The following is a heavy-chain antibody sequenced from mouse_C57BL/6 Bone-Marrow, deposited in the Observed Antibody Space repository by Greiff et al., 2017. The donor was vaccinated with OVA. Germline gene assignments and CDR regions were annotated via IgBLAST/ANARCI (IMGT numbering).Heavy chain of an antibody. CDR3: APTVVATYWYFDG. V-gene: IGHV1-64*01. D-gene: IGHD1-1*01. J-gene: IGHJ1*03. CDR1: GYTFTSYW. CDR2: IHPNSGST. Sequence: QVQLQQPGAELVKPGASVKLSCKASGYTFTSYWMHWVKQRPGQGLEWIGMIHPNSGSTNYNEKFKSKATLTVDKSSSTAYMQLSSLTSEDSAVYYCAPTVVATYWYFDGWGTGTTVTVSS.